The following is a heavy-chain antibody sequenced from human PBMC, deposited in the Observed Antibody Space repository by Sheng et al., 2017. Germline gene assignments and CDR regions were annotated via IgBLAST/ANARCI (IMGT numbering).Heavy chain of an antibody. CDR1: GGTFSSYA. CDR2: IIPILGIA. CDR3: ASEPIQLTGLGGGDAFDI. Sequence: QVQLVQSGAEVKKPGSSVKVSCKASGGTFSSYAISWVRQAPGQGLEWMGGIIPILGIANYAQKFQGRVTITADKSTSTAYMELSSLRSEDTAVYYCASEPIQLTGLGGGDAFDIWGQGTMVTVSS. D-gene: IGHD7-27*01. J-gene: IGHJ3*02. V-gene: IGHV1-69*04.